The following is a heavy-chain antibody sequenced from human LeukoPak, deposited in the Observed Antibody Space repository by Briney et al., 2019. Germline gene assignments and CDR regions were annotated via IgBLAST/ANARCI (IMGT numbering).Heavy chain of an antibody. J-gene: IGHJ4*02. CDR1: GFTFSSSW. V-gene: IGHV3-74*01. CDR3: ASHYSSLLW. D-gene: IGHD3-22*01. CDR2: INSDGSST. Sequence: PGGSLRLSCAASGFTFSSSWTHWVRHVPGKGLMWVSRINSDGSSTGYADSVKGRFTISRDNAKNTLYLEMHSLRAEDTALYYCASHYSSLLWWGQGTLVTVSS.